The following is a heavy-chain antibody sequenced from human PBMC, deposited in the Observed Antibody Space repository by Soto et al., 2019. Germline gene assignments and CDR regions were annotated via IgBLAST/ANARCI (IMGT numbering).Heavy chain of an antibody. V-gene: IGHV3-74*01. D-gene: IGHD1-26*01. J-gene: IGHJ4*02. CDR2: INDDGSDT. CDR3: SRDIVLTPVY. CDR1: GFIFSKYR. Sequence: GGSLRLSCAASGFIFSKYRMHWVRQAPGKGLVWVSRINDDGSDTAYADSVKGRFTVSRDNTRNTLYLEMRGLRAEDTAVYYCSRDIVLTPVYWGQGTQVTVSS.